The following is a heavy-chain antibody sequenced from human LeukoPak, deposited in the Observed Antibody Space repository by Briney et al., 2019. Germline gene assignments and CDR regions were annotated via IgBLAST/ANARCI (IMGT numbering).Heavy chain of an antibody. D-gene: IGHD3-22*01. V-gene: IGHV3-11*01. Sequence: PGGSLRLSWAAAGFTFSDYYMSWVRQDGGKGRGWVSYISSSGSTIYYAYSVNGRFTISTHNAKNSLYLQMNSLRAEDTAVYYCARFGNYYDSSGYYPGYWGQGTLVTVSS. CDR1: GFTFSDYY. J-gene: IGHJ4*02. CDR2: ISSSGSTI. CDR3: ARFGNYYDSSGYYPGY.